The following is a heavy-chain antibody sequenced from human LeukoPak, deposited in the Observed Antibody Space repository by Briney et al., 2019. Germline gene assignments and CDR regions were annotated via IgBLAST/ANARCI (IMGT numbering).Heavy chain of an antibody. V-gene: IGHV3-23*01. CDR1: GITLSNYG. J-gene: IGHJ4*02. CDR2: MIDSGGRT. CDR3: AKRGVVIRVILVGFHKEAYYFDS. D-gene: IGHD3-22*01. Sequence: GGAPRISSADSGITLSNYGMSWGRQAPGEGVVWGAGMIDSGGRTNYADSVKGRLTISRDNTKNTLYLQMNSLRAEDTAVYFCAKRGVVIRVILVGFHKEAYYFDSGGEGALVTVSS.